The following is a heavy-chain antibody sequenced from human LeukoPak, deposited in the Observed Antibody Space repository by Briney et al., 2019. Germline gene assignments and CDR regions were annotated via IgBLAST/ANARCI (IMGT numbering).Heavy chain of an antibody. V-gene: IGHV3-21*01. CDR1: GFTFSSYR. J-gene: IGHJ4*02. CDR3: ARASHPAEFDY. Sequence: PGGSLRLSCAASGFTFSSYRMNWVRQAPGKGLEWVSSISSSSSYIYYADSVKGRFTISGDNAKNSLYLQMNSLRAEDTAVYYCARASHPAEFDYWGQGTLVTVSS. D-gene: IGHD6-19*01. CDR2: ISSSSSYI.